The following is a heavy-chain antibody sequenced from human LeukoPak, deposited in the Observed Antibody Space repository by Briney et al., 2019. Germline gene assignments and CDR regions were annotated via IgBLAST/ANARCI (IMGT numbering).Heavy chain of an antibody. D-gene: IGHD3-3*01. CDR1: GGSISSGGYY. CDR2: IYYSGST. Sequence: SETLSLTCTVSGGSISSGGYYWSWIRQHPGKGLEWIGYIYYSGSTYYNPSLKSRVTISVDTSKNQFSLKLSSVTAADTAVYYCAGGAITIRPVDVWGKGTTVTVSS. CDR3: AGGAITIRPVDV. J-gene: IGHJ6*04. V-gene: IGHV4-31*03.